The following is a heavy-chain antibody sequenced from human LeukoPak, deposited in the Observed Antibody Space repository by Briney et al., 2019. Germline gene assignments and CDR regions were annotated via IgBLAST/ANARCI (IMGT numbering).Heavy chain of an antibody. CDR1: GYTFITYA. Sequence: GASVKVSCKASGYTFITYAISWVRQAPGQGLEWRGWISAYNDNTDYAQNLQGRVTLTTDVSTNTAYMELRSLRSDDTAVYYCARTQRHYDILTGYYNDYWGRGTLVTVSS. D-gene: IGHD3-9*01. CDR2: ISAYNDNT. J-gene: IGHJ4*02. V-gene: IGHV1-18*01. CDR3: ARTQRHYDILTGYYNDY.